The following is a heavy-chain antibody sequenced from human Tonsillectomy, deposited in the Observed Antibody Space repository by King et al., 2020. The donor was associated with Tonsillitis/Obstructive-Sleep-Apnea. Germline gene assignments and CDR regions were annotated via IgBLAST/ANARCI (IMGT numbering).Heavy chain of an antibody. D-gene: IGHD4-11*01. CDR2: ISSSGSTI. CDR1: GFTFSSYE. J-gene: IGHJ6*03. CDR3: AKDPPTVTTEYYYYYYMDV. Sequence: VQLVESGGGLVQPGGSLRLSCAASGFTFSSYEMNWVRQAPGKGLEWVSYISSSGSTIYYADSVKGRFTISRDNAKNSLYLQMNSLRAEDTAAYYCAKDPPTVTTEYYYYYYMDVWGKGTTVTVSS. V-gene: IGHV3-48*03.